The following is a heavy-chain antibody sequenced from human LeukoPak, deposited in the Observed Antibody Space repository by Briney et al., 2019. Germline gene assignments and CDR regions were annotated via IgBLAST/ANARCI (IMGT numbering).Heavy chain of an antibody. CDR3: ARHPLIAAAGSY. CDR2: IYYSEST. D-gene: IGHD6-13*01. V-gene: IGHV4-59*01. J-gene: IGHJ4*02. CDR1: GGSISSYY. Sequence: SETLSLTCTVSGGSISSYYWSWIRQPPGKGLEWIGYIYYSESTNYNPSLKSRVTISVDTSKNQFSLKLSSVTAADTAVYYCARHPLIAAAGSYWGQGTLVTVSS.